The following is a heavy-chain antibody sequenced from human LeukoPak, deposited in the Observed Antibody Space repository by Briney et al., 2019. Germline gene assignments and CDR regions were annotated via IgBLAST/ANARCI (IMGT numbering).Heavy chain of an antibody. Sequence: GGSLRLSCAASGFTFSSYSMNWVRQAPGKGLEWVSSISSSSYIYYADSVKGRFTISRDNAKNSLYLQMNSLRAEDTAVYYCARVWSGSHFDYWGQGTLVTVSS. CDR1: GFTFSSYS. CDR2: ISSSSYI. D-gene: IGHD3-3*01. V-gene: IGHV3-21*01. J-gene: IGHJ4*02. CDR3: ARVWSGSHFDY.